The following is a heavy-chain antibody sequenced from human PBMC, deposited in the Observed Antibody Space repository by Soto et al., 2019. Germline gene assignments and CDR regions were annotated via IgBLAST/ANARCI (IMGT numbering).Heavy chain of an antibody. CDR1: GDSXSSSSVT. Sequence: PSQTLSXTCAISGDSXSSSSVTWNWXRQSPSRGLEWLGRTYYRSKWYNDYAESVKSRITINPDTSKNQFSLHLNSVTPEDTAVYYCVRLIGNSWLDFWGQGTLVTVSS. CDR2: TYYRSKWYN. J-gene: IGHJ5*01. D-gene: IGHD1-26*01. V-gene: IGHV6-1*01. CDR3: VRLIGNSWLDF.